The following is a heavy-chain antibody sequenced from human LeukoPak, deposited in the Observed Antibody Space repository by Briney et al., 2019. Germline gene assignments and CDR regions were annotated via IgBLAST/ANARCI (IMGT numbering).Heavy chain of an antibody. D-gene: IGHD1-20*01. CDR2: ISSSSSSSSSTI. CDR3: ARSITAKTNRFDP. J-gene: IGHJ5*02. Sequence: PGGSLRLSCAASGFTFSSYNMNWVRQAPGKGLEWVSYISSSSSSSSSTIYYADSVKGRFTISRDNAKNSLSLQMNSLRDEDTAVYYCARSITAKTNRFDPWGQGTLVTVSS. V-gene: IGHV3-48*02. CDR1: GFTFSSYN.